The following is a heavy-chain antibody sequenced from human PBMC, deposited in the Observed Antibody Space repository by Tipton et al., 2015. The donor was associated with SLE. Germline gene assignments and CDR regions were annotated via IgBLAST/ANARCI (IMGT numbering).Heavy chain of an antibody. CDR1: GGSIGSYS. CDR3: ARLGVGCANCWYYFDL. J-gene: IGHJ4*02. Sequence: TLSLTCTVPGGSIGSYSWSWIRQPPGKGLEWLGCFFYSGSTNYNPSLKSRVTLSRDTSKNHFSLSLSSVTAADTAVYYCARLGVGCANCWYYFDLWGQGALVTVSS. CDR2: FFYSGST. V-gene: IGHV4-59*08. D-gene: IGHD2-21*01.